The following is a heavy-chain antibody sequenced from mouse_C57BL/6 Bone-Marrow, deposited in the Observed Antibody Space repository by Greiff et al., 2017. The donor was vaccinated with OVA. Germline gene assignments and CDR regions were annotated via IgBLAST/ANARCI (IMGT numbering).Heavy chain of an antibody. Sequence: EVQGVESGGGLVKPGGSLKLSCAASGFTFSSYAMSWVRQAPEQGLEWVAYISSGSSTIYYADTVKGRFTFSIDNAKNTRFLQMNSLRSEDTAMYYCARNNCGSSYDYAMDYWGQGTSVTVSS. J-gene: IGHJ4*01. CDR1: GFTFSSYA. CDR2: ISSGSSTI. D-gene: IGHD1-1*01. CDR3: ARNNCGSSYDYAMDY. V-gene: IGHV5-17*01.